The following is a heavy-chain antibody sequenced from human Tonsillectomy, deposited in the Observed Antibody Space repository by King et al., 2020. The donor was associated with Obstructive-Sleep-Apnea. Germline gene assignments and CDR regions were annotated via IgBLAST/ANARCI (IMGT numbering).Heavy chain of an antibody. V-gene: IGHV1-18*04. D-gene: IGHD5-18*01. J-gene: IGHJ4*02. Sequence: QLVQSGAEVKKPGASVKVSCKASGYTFTSYDISWVRQAPGQGLEWMGWISAYNGNTDYAQKLQGRVTMTTATSTSTAYMELRSLRSDDTAVYYCARESRTWIQLWSDYWGQGTLVTVSS. CDR1: GYTFTSYD. CDR2: ISAYNGNT. CDR3: ARESRTWIQLWSDY.